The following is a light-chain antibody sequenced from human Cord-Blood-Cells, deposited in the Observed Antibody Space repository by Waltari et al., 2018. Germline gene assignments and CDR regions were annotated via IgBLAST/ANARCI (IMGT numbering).Light chain of an antibody. Sequence: QSALTQPPSASGSPGQSVTISCTGTSSDVGGYNYVSWYQQHPGKAPKLMISEVSKRPSVVPDRFSGSKSGNTASLTVSGLQAEDEADYYCSSYAGSNNLGVFGTGTKVTVL. J-gene: IGLJ1*01. CDR2: EVS. V-gene: IGLV2-8*01. CDR3: SSYAGSNNLGV. CDR1: SSDVGGYNY.